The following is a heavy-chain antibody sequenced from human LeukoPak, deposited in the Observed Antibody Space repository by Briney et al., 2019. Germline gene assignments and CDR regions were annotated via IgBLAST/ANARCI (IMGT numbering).Heavy chain of an antibody. J-gene: IGHJ1*01. V-gene: IGHV3-74*01. CDR1: GFTFSSYW. Sequence: GSLRLSCAASGFTFSSYWMHWVRQAPGKGLVWVSRINSDGSSTSYADSVKGRFTISRDNAKNTLYLQMNSLRAEDTAVYYCARYDYYDSSGYKIAEYFQHWGQGTLVTVSS. CDR2: INSDGSST. D-gene: IGHD3-22*01. CDR3: ARYDYYDSSGYKIAEYFQH.